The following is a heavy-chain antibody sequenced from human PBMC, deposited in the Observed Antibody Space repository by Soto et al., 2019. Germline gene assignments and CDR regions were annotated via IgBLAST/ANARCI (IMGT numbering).Heavy chain of an antibody. V-gene: IGHV4-59*01. D-gene: IGHD2-15*01. J-gene: IGHJ5*02. CDR2: IYYSGST. CDR1: GGSISSYY. Sequence: SETLSLTCTVSGGSISSYYWSWIRQPPGKGLEWIGYIYYSGSTNYNPSLKSRVTISVDTSKNQFSLKLSSVTAADTAVYYCATGKRRYCSGGSCFSYNWFDPWGQGTLVT. CDR3: ATGKRRYCSGGSCFSYNWFDP.